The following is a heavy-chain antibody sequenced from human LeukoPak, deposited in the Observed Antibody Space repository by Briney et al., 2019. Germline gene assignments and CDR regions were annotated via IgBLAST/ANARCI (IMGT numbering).Heavy chain of an antibody. V-gene: IGHV3-23*01. Sequence: GGSLRLSCAASGFTFSSYAMSWVRQAPGKGLEWVSAISDAGGSQYYAASVKGRFTISRDNSKNTLYLQMTSLRAEDTAVYYCANGSGWLTYFDYWGQGTLVTVSS. CDR2: ISDAGGSQ. J-gene: IGHJ4*02. CDR3: ANGSGWLTYFDY. CDR1: GFTFSSYA. D-gene: IGHD6-19*01.